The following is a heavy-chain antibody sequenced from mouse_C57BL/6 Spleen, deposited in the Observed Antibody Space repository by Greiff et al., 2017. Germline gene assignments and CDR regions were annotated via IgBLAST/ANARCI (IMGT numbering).Heavy chain of an antibody. CDR1: GYTFTSYW. D-gene: IGHD3-3*01. CDR2: IDPSDSET. CDR3: ARGDRTGFAY. J-gene: IGHJ3*01. Sequence: QVQLKQPGAELVRPGSSVKLSCKASGYTFTSYWMHWVKQRPIQGLEWIGNIDPSDSETHYNQKFKDKATLTVDKSSSTAYMQLSSLTSEDSEVYYCARGDRTGFAYWGQGTLVTVSA. V-gene: IGHV1-52*01.